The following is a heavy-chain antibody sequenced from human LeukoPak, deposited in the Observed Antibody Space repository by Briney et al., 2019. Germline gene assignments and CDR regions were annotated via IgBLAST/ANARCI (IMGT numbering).Heavy chain of an antibody. D-gene: IGHD5-12*01. CDR2: ISSSSSYI. V-gene: IGHV3-21*01. CDR3: ARGGYNYVPPDY. CDR1: GFTFSSYS. J-gene: IGHJ4*02. Sequence: GGSLRLSCAASGFTFSSYSMNWVRQAPGKGLEWVSSISSSSSYIYYADSVKGRFTISRDNAKNSLYLQMNSLRAEDTAVYYCARGGYNYVPPDYWGQGTLVTVSS.